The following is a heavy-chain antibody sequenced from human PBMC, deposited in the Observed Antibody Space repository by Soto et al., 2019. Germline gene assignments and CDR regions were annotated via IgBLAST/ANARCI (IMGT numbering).Heavy chain of an antibody. V-gene: IGHV3-74*01. Sequence: EVQLVESGGGLVQPGGSLRLSCAASGFTFTNLWIYWVRQTPEKGLVWVAGINGDGTITAYADSVKGRFTISRDNAKSTLYLQMNSLTIDDTALYYCVRDLRWGQGTLVTVSS. CDR3: VRDLR. J-gene: IGHJ1*01. CDR2: INGDGTIT. CDR1: GFTFTNLW.